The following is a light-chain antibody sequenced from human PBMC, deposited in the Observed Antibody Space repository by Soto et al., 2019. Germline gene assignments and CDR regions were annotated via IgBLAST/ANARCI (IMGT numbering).Light chain of an antibody. CDR3: QQYVVSPYT. V-gene: IGKV3-20*01. CDR1: QSINSRS. J-gene: IGKJ2*01. Sequence: DIVLTQSPGTLSLSPGERATLSCGASQSINSRSLAWYQQKPGQPPRLLIYDASSRATGIPDRVSASGSGTDVTLTISSLEPDDFAVYYCQQYVVSPYTFGQGTKVDIK. CDR2: DAS.